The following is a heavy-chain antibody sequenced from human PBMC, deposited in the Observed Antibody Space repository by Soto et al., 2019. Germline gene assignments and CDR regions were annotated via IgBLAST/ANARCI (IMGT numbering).Heavy chain of an antibody. CDR3: AKGVIFGVVDG. V-gene: IGHV3-23*01. CDR2: ISSSGGAT. Sequence: GGSLRLSCAGISFAMSWVLQAPGKGLEWVSIISSSGGATYYADSVKGRFTISRDNSKNTVYLQMNSLRAEDTAVYYCAKGVIFGVVDGWGQGTLVTVSS. D-gene: IGHD3-3*01. CDR1: ISFA. J-gene: IGHJ4*02.